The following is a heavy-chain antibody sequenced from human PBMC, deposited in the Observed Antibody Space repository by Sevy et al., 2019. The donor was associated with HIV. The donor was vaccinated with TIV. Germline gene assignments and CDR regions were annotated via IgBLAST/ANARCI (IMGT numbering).Heavy chain of an antibody. CDR3: AKDHMAVAGSRGGHFQS. Sequence: GGSLRLSCATSGFAFSRFAMTWVRQAPGKGLEWVAVVSGSGATTYSGQSAKGRFTISRDNSKNTMFLQLNHLRLEDSAVYYCAKDHMAVAGSRGGHFQSWGQGTLVTVSS. CDR1: GFAFSRFA. CDR2: VSGSGATT. V-gene: IGHV3-23*01. J-gene: IGHJ1*01. D-gene: IGHD6-19*01.